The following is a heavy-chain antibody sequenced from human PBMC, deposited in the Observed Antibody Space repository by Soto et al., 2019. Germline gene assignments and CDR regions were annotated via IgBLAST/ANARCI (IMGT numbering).Heavy chain of an antibody. J-gene: IGHJ2*01. D-gene: IGHD5-18*01. CDR3: ARGGYSYVPWYFEL. Sequence: QLQLQESGSGLVKPSQTLSLTCAVSGGSISSGGYSWSWIRQPPGKGLEWIGYIYHSGSTYDNPSLRRRVTISVDMSKNQFSLRLSSVTAADTGVYYCARGGYSYVPWYFELWGRGPLVTVSS. CDR2: IYHSGST. CDR1: GGSISSGGYS. V-gene: IGHV4-30-2*01.